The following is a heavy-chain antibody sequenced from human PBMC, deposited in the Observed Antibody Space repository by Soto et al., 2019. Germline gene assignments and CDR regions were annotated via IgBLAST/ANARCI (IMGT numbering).Heavy chain of an antibody. CDR2: ISGNSDIT. D-gene: IGHD6-19*01. Sequence: PGGSLRLSCAASGFISSSYGMSWVRQAPGKRLEWVSVISGNSDITYYADSVKGRFTISRDNSKNTLYLQINSLRAEDTAVYYCAKPSSGWYSGFDRWGQGTLVTVSS. V-gene: IGHV3-23*01. CDR3: AKPSSGWYSGFDR. CDR1: GFISSSYG. J-gene: IGHJ4*02.